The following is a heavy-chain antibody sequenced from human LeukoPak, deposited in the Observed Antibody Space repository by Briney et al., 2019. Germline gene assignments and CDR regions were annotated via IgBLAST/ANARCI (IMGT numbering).Heavy chain of an antibody. Sequence: GGSLRLSCAVSGFTFSSYWMHWVRQPPGKGLVWVSRINSDGSTTSYPSSVKGRFTFSRDNAKTTLYLQMNSLRAADTAVYYCARVPARENNWFDPWGQGTLVTVSS. V-gene: IGHV3-74*01. CDR1: GFTFSSYW. CDR3: ARVPARENNWFDP. CDR2: INSDGSTT. J-gene: IGHJ5*02.